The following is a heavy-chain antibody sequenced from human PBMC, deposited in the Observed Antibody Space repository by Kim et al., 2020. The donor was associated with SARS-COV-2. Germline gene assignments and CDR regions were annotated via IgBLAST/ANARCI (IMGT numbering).Heavy chain of an antibody. J-gene: IGHJ4*02. CDR3: AKGEYSYGLYYFDY. V-gene: IGHV3-30*02. Sequence: ADALNGRLTISRENSKNTLYLKMNSLRAEDTAVYYCAKGEYSYGLYYFDYWGQGTLVTVSS. D-gene: IGHD5-18*01.